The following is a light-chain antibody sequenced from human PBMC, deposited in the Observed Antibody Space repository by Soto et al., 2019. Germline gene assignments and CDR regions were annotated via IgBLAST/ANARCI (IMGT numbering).Light chain of an antibody. V-gene: IGLV2-8*01. CDR3: SSFAGFNHVV. CDR2: EVS. J-gene: IGLJ2*01. CDR1: SSDVGGYNY. Sequence: QSALTQPPSASGSPGQSVTISCTGTSSDVGGYNYVSWYQQHPGKAPKLMIYEVSKRPSGVPDRFSGSKSGNTASLTVSGLQAEDEADYYCSSFAGFNHVVFGGGTKLTVL.